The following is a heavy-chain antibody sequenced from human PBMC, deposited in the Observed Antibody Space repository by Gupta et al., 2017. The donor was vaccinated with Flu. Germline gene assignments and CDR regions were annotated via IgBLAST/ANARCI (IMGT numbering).Heavy chain of an antibody. D-gene: IGHD2-21*02. CDR3: AKHGWATVVTGGFNLDY. CDR1: G. CDR2: ISYDGSNK. J-gene: IGHJ4*02. Sequence: GMHWVRQAPGKGLEWVAVISYDGSNKYYADSVKGRFTISRDNSKNTLYLQMNSLRAEDTAVYYCAKHGWATVVTGGFNLDYWGQGTLVTVSS. V-gene: IGHV3-30*18.